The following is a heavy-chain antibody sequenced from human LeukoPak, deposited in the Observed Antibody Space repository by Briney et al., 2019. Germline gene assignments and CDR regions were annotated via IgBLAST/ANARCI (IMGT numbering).Heavy chain of an antibody. Sequence: PSETLSLTCTVSSGSISNYYWSWIRQPPGKGLEWIGYIYYSGYTNYNPSLKSRVTISLDTSKNQFSLKLRSVTAADTAVYYCARHFSGAAAPLPFDYWGQGTLVTVSS. D-gene: IGHD6-13*01. CDR3: ARHFSGAAAPLPFDY. CDR2: IYYSGYT. CDR1: SGSISNYY. V-gene: IGHV4-59*08. J-gene: IGHJ4*02.